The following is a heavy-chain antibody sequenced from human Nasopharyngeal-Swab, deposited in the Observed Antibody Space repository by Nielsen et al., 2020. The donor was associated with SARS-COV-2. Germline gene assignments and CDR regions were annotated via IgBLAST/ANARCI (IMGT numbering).Heavy chain of an antibody. Sequence: IRQPPGKALECLALVHWDDEKRYSPSLKSRLTITKDTSKNQVVLTMTNVDPVDTATYYCARGYQLIRGFDYWGQGTLVTVSS. V-gene: IGHV2-5*02. D-gene: IGHD2-2*01. J-gene: IGHJ4*02. CDR2: VHWDDEK. CDR3: ARGYQLIRGFDY.